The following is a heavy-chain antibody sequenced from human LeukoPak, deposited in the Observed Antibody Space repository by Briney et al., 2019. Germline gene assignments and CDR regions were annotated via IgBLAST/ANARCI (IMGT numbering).Heavy chain of an antibody. D-gene: IGHD1-26*01. J-gene: IGHJ5*02. CDR1: GGSISSGGYY. CDR2: IYYSGST. Sequence: SETLSLTCTVSGGSISSGGYYWSWIRQHPGKGLEWIGYIYYSGSTYYNPSPKSRVTISVDTSKNQFSLKLSSVTAADTAVYYCARDRGSGSYGWFDPWGQGTLVTVSS. CDR3: ARDRGSGSYGWFDP. V-gene: IGHV4-31*03.